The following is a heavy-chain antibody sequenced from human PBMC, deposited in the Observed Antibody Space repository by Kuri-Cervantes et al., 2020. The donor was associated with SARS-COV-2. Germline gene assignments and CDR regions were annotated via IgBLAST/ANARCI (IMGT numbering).Heavy chain of an antibody. J-gene: IGHJ4*02. CDR3: ARDLNGGSDY. V-gene: IGHV3-11*05. CDR2: ISSSSSYT. Sequence: LSLTCAASGFTFSDYYMSWIRQAPGKGLEWVSYISSSSSYTNYADSVKGRFTISRDNAKNSLYLQTNSLRAEDTAVYYCARDLNGGSDYWGQGTLVTVSS. CDR1: GFTFSDYY. D-gene: IGHD3-10*01.